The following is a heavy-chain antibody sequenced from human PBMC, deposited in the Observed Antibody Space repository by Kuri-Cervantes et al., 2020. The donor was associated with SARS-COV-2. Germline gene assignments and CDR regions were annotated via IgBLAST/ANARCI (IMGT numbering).Heavy chain of an antibody. CDR1: GGTFSSYA. J-gene: IGHJ4*02. D-gene: IGHD6-19*01. Sequence: SVKVSCKASGGTFSSYAISWVRQAPGQGLEWMGGIIPILGIANYAQKFQGRVTITADKSTSTAYMELSSLRSEDTAVYYCARDPGQRYSSGWHPDFDYWGQGTLVTVSS. CDR3: ARDPGQRYSSGWHPDFDY. CDR2: IIPILGIA. V-gene: IGHV1-69*10.